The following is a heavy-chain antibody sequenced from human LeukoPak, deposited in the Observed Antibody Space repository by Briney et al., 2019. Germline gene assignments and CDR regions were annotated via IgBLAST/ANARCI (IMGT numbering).Heavy chain of an antibody. Sequence: PSETLSLTCTVSGGSISSYYWSWIRQPAGKGLEWIGRIYTSGSTNYNPSLKSRVTMSVTTSKNQFSLKLGSVTAADTAVYYCARGWMGGGVGAIGVIDYWGQGTLVTVSS. CDR3: ARGWMGGGVGAIGVIDY. CDR1: GGSISSYY. CDR2: IYTSGST. D-gene: IGHD1-26*01. J-gene: IGHJ4*02. V-gene: IGHV4-4*07.